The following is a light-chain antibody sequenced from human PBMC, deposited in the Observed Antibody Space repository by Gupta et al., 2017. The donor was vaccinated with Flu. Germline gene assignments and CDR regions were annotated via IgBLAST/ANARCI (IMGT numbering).Light chain of an antibody. CDR2: QVS. CDR3: SQWPHWPWA. J-gene: IGKJ1*01. CDR1: QSLVYSDGNTY. V-gene: IGKV2-30*01. Sequence: DVVMTQSPLSLPATLGQPSSIYCRSSQSLVYSDGNTYLHWFQQRPGYSPRRLIYQVSYRDSGVPDRFSGSGSGTDFTLKISRVEAEDVGIYCCSQWPHWPWAFGQGTTVEIK.